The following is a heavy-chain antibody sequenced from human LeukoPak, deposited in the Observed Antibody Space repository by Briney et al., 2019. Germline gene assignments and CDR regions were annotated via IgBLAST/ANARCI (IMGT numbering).Heavy chain of an antibody. Sequence: TSETLSLTCTVSGGSISSYYRSWIRQPPGKGLEWIGYIYYSGSTNYNPSLKSRVTISVDTSKNQFSLKLSSVTAADTAVYYCARWSNWNPYYFDYWGQGTLVTVSS. J-gene: IGHJ4*02. CDR2: IYYSGST. CDR1: GGSISSYY. CDR3: ARWSNWNPYYFDY. V-gene: IGHV4-59*01. D-gene: IGHD1-20*01.